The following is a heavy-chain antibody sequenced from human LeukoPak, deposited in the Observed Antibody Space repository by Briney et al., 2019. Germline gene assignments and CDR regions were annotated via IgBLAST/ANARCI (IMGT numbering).Heavy chain of an antibody. J-gene: IGHJ6*03. Sequence: SVKVSCKASGGTFSSYAISWVRQAPGQGLEWMGGIIPIFGTANYAQKFQGRVTITTDESTSTAYMELSSLRSEDTAVYCCARELRRTTVTQGGYYYMDVWGKGTTVTVSS. V-gene: IGHV1-69*05. CDR3: ARELRRTTVTQGGYYYMDV. CDR1: GGTFSSYA. CDR2: IIPIFGTA. D-gene: IGHD4-11*01.